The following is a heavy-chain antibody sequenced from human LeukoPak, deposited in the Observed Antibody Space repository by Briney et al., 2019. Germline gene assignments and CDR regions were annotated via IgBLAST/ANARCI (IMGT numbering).Heavy chain of an antibody. CDR1: GGSFSGYY. Sequence: SETLSLTCAVYGGSFSGYYWSWIRQPPGKGLEWIGEINHSGSTNYNPSLKSRVTISVDTSKNQFSLKLSSVTAADTAVYYCARGRLASDYRGQGTLVTVSS. CDR2: INHSGST. J-gene: IGHJ4*02. V-gene: IGHV4-34*01. D-gene: IGHD6-19*01. CDR3: ARGRLASDY.